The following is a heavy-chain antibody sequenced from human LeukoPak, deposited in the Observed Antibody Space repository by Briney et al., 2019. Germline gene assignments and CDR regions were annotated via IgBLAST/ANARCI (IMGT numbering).Heavy chain of an antibody. V-gene: IGHV4-59*01. J-gene: IGHJ3*02. CDR1: GGSISSYY. CDR3: ARVRRYCSGGSCYSYLHDAFDI. Sequence: SETLSLTCTVAGGSISSYYRSWIRQPPGKGLEWIGYIYYSGGTNYNPSLKSRVTISVDTSKNQFSLKLSSVTAADTAVYYCARVRRYCSGGSCYSYLHDAFDIWGQGTMVTVSS. CDR2: IYYSGGT. D-gene: IGHD2-15*01.